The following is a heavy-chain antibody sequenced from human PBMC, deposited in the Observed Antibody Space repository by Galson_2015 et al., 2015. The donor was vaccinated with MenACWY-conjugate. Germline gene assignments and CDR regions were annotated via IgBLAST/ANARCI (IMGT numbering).Heavy chain of an antibody. CDR2: ISSSSTSI. V-gene: IGHV3-48*02. D-gene: IGHD4/OR15-4a*01. CDR3: AKSMTILDY. J-gene: IGHJ4*02. CDR1: FIIFLSSG. Sequence: SLRLFFFSSFIIFLSSGLLFVRQVPGRGLEWISYISSSSTSINYADSVKGRFTISRDNAKNSLYLQMNSLRDEDTAVYYCAKSMTILDYWGQGTLVTVSS.